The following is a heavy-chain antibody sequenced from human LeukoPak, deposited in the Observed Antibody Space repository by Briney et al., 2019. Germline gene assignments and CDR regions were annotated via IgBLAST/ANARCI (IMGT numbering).Heavy chain of an antibody. Sequence: TASETLSLTCTVSGGSSTSYYWSWIRQPPGKGLEWIGEINHSGSTNYNPSLKSRVTISVDTSKNQFSLKLSSVTAADTAVYYCARLVFPDYWGQGTLVTVSS. CDR2: INHSGST. CDR1: GGSSTSYY. V-gene: IGHV4-34*01. J-gene: IGHJ4*02. D-gene: IGHD3-16*01. CDR3: ARLVFPDY.